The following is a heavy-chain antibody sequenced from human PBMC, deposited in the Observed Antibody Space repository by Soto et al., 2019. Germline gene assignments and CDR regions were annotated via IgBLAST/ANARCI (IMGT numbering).Heavy chain of an antibody. CDR1: GFTFSSYW. J-gene: IGHJ6*02. D-gene: IGHD3-3*01. CDR2: INSDGSST. V-gene: IGHV3-74*01. Sequence: EVQLVESGGGLVQPGGSLRLSCAASGFTFSSYWMHWVRQAPGKGLVWVSRINSDGSSTSYADSVKGRFTISRDNAQNTLYLQMNSLRAEDTAVYYCASEYYDFWSGQIYYYYGMDVWGQGTTVTVSS. CDR3: ASEYYDFWSGQIYYYYGMDV.